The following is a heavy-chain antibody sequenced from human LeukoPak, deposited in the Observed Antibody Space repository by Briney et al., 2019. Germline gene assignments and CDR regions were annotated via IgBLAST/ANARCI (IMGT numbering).Heavy chain of an antibody. CDR1: GFSFSSYV. D-gene: IGHD2-15*01. CDR2: ITDSGDRT. Sequence: PGGSLRLSCVASGFSFSSYVMNWVRQAPGKGLEWVSVITDSGDRTYYADSVKGRFTISRDNSKNTMYVQMNSLRAADTAVYYCARGGTLPDYWGQGTLVTVSS. CDR3: ARGGTLPDY. J-gene: IGHJ4*02. V-gene: IGHV3-23*01.